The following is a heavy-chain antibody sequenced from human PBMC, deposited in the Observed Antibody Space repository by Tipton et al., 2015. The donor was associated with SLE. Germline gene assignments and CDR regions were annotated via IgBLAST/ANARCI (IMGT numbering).Heavy chain of an antibody. CDR1: GFTFGDYA. CDR2: IRSKAYGGTT. Sequence: RSLRLSCAASGFTFGDYAMSWVRQAPGKGLEWVGFIRSKAYGGTTEYAASVKGRFTISRDDSKSIAYLQMNSLKTEDTAVYYCTRASSIAVAATYYYYYMDVWGKGTTVTVSS. V-gene: IGHV3-49*04. D-gene: IGHD6-19*01. CDR3: TRASSIAVAATYYYYYMDV. J-gene: IGHJ6*03.